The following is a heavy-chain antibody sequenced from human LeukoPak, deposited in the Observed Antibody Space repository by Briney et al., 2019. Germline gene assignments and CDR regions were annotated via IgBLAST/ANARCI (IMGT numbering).Heavy chain of an antibody. CDR2: ISSSSSYI. Sequence: GGSLRLSCAASGFTFSSYSMNWVRQAPGKGLEWVSSISSSSSYIYYADSVKGRFTISRDNAKNSLYLQMNSLRAEDTAVYYCARDPNGDYVPYYFDYWGQGTLVTVSS. D-gene: IGHD4-17*01. J-gene: IGHJ4*02. CDR3: ARDPNGDYVPYYFDY. V-gene: IGHV3-21*01. CDR1: GFTFSSYS.